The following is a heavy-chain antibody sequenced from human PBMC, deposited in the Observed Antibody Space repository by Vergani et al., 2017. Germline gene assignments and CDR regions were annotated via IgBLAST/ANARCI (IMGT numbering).Heavy chain of an antibody. CDR3: TGDTHSWQRAEY. Sequence: QVQLQESGPGLVKPSETLSLTCTVSGDSISAYYWSWIRQPPGKGLEWIGYIHYTGSTNYNPSLKSRVTISLDTSKNQFSLRLSSVTAADTAVYYCTGDTHSWQRAEYWGQGTLVTVSS. J-gene: IGHJ4*02. V-gene: IGHV4-59*01. CDR1: GDSISAYY. D-gene: IGHD6-13*01. CDR2: IHYTGST.